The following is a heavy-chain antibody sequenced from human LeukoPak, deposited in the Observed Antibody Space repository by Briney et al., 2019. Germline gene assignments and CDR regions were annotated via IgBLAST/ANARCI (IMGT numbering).Heavy chain of an antibody. CDR2: IKSKTDGGTT. V-gene: IGHV3-15*01. J-gene: IGHJ4*02. CDR3: ISYLVGATRDYFDY. CDR1: GFTFSNAW. D-gene: IGHD1-26*01. Sequence: GGSLRLSCAASGFTFSNAWMSWVRQAPGKGLEWVGRIKSKTDGGTTDYAAPVKGRFTISRDDSKNTLYLQMNSLKTEDTAVYYCISYLVGATRDYFDYWGQGTLVTVSS.